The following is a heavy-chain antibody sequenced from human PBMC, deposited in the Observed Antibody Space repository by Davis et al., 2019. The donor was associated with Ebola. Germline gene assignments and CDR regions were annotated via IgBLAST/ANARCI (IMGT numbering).Heavy chain of an antibody. Sequence: PGGSLRLSCAASGFTFSSYWMHWVRQAPGKGLEWVSVIYSGGSTYYADSVKGRFTISRDNSKNTLYLQMNSLRAEDTAVYYCASLYGDWGQGTLVTVSS. CDR3: ASLYGD. CDR2: IYSGGST. CDR1: GFTFSSYW. J-gene: IGHJ4*02. D-gene: IGHD4-17*01. V-gene: IGHV3-53*01.